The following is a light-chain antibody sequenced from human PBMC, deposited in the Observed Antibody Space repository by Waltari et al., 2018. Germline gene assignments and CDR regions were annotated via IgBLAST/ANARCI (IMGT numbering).Light chain of an antibody. J-gene: IGKJ2*01. CDR1: QSLLWSFNNNNY. V-gene: IGKV4-1*01. CDR3: QQYYSTPPT. Sequence: DIVMTQSPDSLAVSLGERATINCKSSQSLLWSFNNNNYLAWYQQKPGQPPKLLIHWASTRESGVPDRFSGSGSGADFTLTISSLQAEDVAVYYCQQYYSTPPTFGQGTKLKIK. CDR2: WAS.